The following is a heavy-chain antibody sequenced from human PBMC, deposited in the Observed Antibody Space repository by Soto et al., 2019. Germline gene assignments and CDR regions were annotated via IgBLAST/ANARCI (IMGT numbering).Heavy chain of an antibody. V-gene: IGHV3-23*01. Sequence: GGSLRLSCTASGFTFSSYAMSWVRQAPGKGLEWVSSISGGGGITYYADSVKGRFTISRENSKNTLYLQMNSLRTEDTAVYYCAKDSGDLKPRNLWLAPSNQPIDCWGQGTLVTVSS. CDR3: AKDSGDLKPRNLWLAPSNQPIDC. CDR2: ISGGGGIT. J-gene: IGHJ4*02. D-gene: IGHD5-18*01. CDR1: GFTFSSYA.